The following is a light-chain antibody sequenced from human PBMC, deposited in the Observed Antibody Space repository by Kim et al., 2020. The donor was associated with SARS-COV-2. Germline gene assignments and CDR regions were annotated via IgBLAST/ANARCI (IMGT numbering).Light chain of an antibody. Sequence: PRKRATPSGRASQSVSNNLAWYQQKPGQAPRLLIYGASTRATDIPARFSGSGSGTEFTLTITSLQSEDFAVYYCQQYNNWPPYTFGQGTKLEI. CDR2: GAS. J-gene: IGKJ2*01. CDR1: QSVSNN. V-gene: IGKV3-15*01. CDR3: QQYNNWPPYT.